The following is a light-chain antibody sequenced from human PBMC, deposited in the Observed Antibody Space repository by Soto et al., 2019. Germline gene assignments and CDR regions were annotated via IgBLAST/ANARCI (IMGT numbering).Light chain of an antibody. J-gene: IGKJ1*01. CDR3: QHYNYWPPKT. V-gene: IGKV3-15*01. CDR2: GAS. Sequence: EIVMTQSPATLSVSPGERATLSCRASQSVSSNLAWYQQKPGQAPRLLIYGASTRATGIPARFSGSGSETEFTLTIRSLQSEDFAVYYCQHYNYWPPKTFGQGTKVDI. CDR1: QSVSSN.